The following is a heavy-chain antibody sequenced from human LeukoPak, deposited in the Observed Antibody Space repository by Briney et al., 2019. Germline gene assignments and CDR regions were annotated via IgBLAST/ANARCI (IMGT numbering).Heavy chain of an antibody. CDR1: GFTFSCYA. CDR3: ARAVRAARKPFDY. Sequence: GGSLRLSCAASGFTFSCYAMHWVRQAPGKGLEWVAVISYDGSNEYYADSVKGRFTISRDNSKNTLYLQMNSLRAEDTAVYYCARAVRAARKPFDYWGQGTLVTVSS. J-gene: IGHJ4*02. D-gene: IGHD6-25*01. CDR2: ISYDGSNE. V-gene: IGHV3-30-3*01.